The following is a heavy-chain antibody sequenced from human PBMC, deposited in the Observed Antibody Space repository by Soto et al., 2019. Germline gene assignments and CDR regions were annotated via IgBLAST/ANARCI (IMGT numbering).Heavy chain of an antibody. Sequence: GESLKISCKGSGYSFTSYWISWVRQMPGKGLEWMGRIDPSDSYTNYSPSFQGHVTISADKSISTAYLQWSSLKASDTAMYYCARGPRSYNWNGGSHYYGMDVWGQGTRSPSP. V-gene: IGHV5-10-1*01. CDR3: ARGPRSYNWNGGSHYYGMDV. J-gene: IGHJ6*02. CDR1: GYSFTSYW. CDR2: IDPSDSYT. D-gene: IGHD1-20*01.